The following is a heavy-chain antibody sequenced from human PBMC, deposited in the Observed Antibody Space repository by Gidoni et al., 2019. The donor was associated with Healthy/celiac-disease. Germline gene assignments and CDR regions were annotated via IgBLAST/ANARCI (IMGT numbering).Heavy chain of an antibody. Sequence: EVQLVESGGGLVQPGGSLKLSCAASGFTFSGSAMHWVRQASGKGLEWVGRIRSKANSYATAYAASVKGRFTISRDDSKNTAYLQMNSLKTEDTAVYYCTSPSYSSSSVYWGQGTLVTVSS. D-gene: IGHD6-6*01. CDR3: TSPSYSSSSVY. J-gene: IGHJ4*02. CDR2: IRSKANSYAT. V-gene: IGHV3-73*02. CDR1: GFTFSGSA.